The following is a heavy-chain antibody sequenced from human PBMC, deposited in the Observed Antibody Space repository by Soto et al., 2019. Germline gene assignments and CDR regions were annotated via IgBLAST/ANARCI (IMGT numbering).Heavy chain of an antibody. V-gene: IGHV1-69*01. J-gene: IGHJ6*02. Sequence: QVQLVQSGAEVKKPGSSVKVSCKASGGTFSSYAISWVRQAPGQGLEWMGGIIPIFGTANYAQKFQGRVTITADESTGTAYMERSRLRSEDTAVYFCARERGVGDFWSGPAGGMDVWGQGTTVTVSS. D-gene: IGHD3-3*01. CDR2: IIPIFGTA. CDR1: GGTFSSYA. CDR3: ARERGVGDFWSGPAGGMDV.